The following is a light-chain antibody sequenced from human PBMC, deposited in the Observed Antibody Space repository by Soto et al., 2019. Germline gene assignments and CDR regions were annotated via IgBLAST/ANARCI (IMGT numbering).Light chain of an antibody. CDR2: EVS. CDR1: SSDVGGYNY. V-gene: IGLV2-8*01. CDR3: SSYGGDNAYV. J-gene: IGLJ1*01. Sequence: QSALTQPPSASGSPGQSVTISCTGTSSDVGGYNYVSWYQQHPGKAPKLMIYEVSKRPSGVPDRFSGSKSGNTASLTVSGLQAEDEADYYCSSYGGDNAYVFGTGTKLTVL.